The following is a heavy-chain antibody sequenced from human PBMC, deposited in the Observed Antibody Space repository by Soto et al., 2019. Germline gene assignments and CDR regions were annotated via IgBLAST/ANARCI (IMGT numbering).Heavy chain of an antibody. CDR2: IRKDGSQR. D-gene: IGHD6-25*01. CDR1: EFAFSSYW. CDR3: SRDVSPGSSGLYFDDVDM. J-gene: IGHJ3*02. Sequence: EVQLVESGGGLVQPGGSLTLSCAASEFAFSSYWMTWVRQAPGKGLEWVANIRKDGSQRSYLDSVRGRFTISRDNSKNSLYLQMINLRAEDTALYFCSRDVSPGSSGLYFDDVDMWGQGTMVTVSS. V-gene: IGHV3-7*05.